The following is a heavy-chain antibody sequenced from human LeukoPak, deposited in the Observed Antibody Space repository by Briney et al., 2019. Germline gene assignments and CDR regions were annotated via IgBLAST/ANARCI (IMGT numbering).Heavy chain of an antibody. D-gene: IGHD3-16*01. CDR3: AKDLHWGLDY. CDR1: GFTFSSYA. V-gene: IGHV3-23*01. CDR2: ISASGGST. Sequence: GGSLRLSCAASGFTFSSYAMSWVRQAPGKGLEWVSAISASGGSTYYADSVKGRFTISRDNSKNTLYLQMNSLRAEDTALYYCAKDLHWGLDYWGQGALVTVSS. J-gene: IGHJ4*02.